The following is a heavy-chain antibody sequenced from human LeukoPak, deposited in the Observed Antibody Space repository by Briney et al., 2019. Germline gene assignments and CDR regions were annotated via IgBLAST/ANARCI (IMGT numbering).Heavy chain of an antibody. Sequence: GGSLRLSCAASGFTFSSHAMSWVRQAPGKGLEWVSTISGSDSSTYYADSVKGRFTISRDNSKNTLYLQMNSLRADDTAVYYCAKSGYNRFDYWGQGTLVTVSS. J-gene: IGHJ4*02. V-gene: IGHV3-23*01. CDR1: GFTFSSHA. CDR3: AKSGYNRFDY. CDR2: ISGSDSST. D-gene: IGHD5-24*01.